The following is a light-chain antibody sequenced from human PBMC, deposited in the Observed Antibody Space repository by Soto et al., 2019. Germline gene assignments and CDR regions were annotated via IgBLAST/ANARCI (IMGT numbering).Light chain of an antibody. CDR1: SSDVGGYNY. CDR3: SSYTSSSTFLWV. J-gene: IGLJ3*02. CDR2: DVS. V-gene: IGLV2-14*01. Sequence: QSVLTQPASVSGSPGQSITISCTGTSSDVGGYNYVSWYQQHPGKAPKLMIYDVSNRPSGVSNRFSGSKSGNTASLTISGLQAEDEADYYCSSYTSSSTFLWVFGGGTQLTVL.